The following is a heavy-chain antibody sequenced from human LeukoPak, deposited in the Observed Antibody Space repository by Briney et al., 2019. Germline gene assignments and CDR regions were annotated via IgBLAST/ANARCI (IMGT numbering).Heavy chain of an antibody. CDR2: ISYDGSNK. Sequence: GGSLRLSCAASGFTFSSYAMHWVRQAPGKGLEWVAVISYDGSNKYYADFVKGRFTISRDNSKNTLYLQMNSLRAEDTAVYYCARDVSHNIVVVPAAIYYWGQGTLVTVSS. J-gene: IGHJ4*02. CDR3: ARDVSHNIVVVPAAIYY. V-gene: IGHV3-30*04. D-gene: IGHD2-2*02. CDR1: GFTFSSYA.